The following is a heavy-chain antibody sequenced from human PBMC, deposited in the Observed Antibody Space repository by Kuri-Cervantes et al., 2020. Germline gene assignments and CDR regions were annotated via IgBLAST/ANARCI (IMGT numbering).Heavy chain of an antibody. J-gene: IGHJ6*02. Sequence: GGSLRLSCAASGFTLSSYAMIWVRQAPGKGLEWVSGINDSGDRTHYADSVKGRFTVSRDNAKNSLYLQMNSLRAEDTAVYYCARDRAYWVVNGMDVWGQGTTVTVSS. CDR1: GFTLSSYA. D-gene: IGHD2-8*02. V-gene: IGHV3-23*01. CDR3: ARDRAYWVVNGMDV. CDR2: INDSGDRT.